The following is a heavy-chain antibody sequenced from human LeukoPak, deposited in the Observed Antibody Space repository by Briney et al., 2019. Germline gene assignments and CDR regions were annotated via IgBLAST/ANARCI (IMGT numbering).Heavy chain of an antibody. CDR1: GYTFTGYY. Sequence: GASVKLSCKASGYTFTGYYMHWVRQAPGQGLEWMGWINPNSGGTTYAQQFQGRVTMTRDTSISTAYMELSRLRSDDTAVYYCASEWVLNWFDPWGQGTLVTVSS. CDR3: ASEWVLNWFDP. V-gene: IGHV1-2*02. CDR2: INPNSGGT. J-gene: IGHJ5*02.